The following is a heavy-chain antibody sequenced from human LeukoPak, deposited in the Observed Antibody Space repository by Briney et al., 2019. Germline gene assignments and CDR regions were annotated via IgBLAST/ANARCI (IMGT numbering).Heavy chain of an antibody. CDR1: GFTFSSYE. Sequence: GGSLRLSCAASGFTFSSYEMNWVRQAPGKGLEWVSYISSSGSTIYYADSVKGRFTISRDNAKNSLYLQMNSLRAEDTAVYYCARGSYGSGSTFYFDYWGQGTLVTVSS. D-gene: IGHD3-10*01. CDR2: ISSSGSTI. CDR3: ARGSYGSGSTFYFDY. J-gene: IGHJ4*02. V-gene: IGHV3-48*03.